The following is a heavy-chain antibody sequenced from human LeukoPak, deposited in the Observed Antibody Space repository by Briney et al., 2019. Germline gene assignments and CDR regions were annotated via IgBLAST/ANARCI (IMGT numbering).Heavy chain of an antibody. D-gene: IGHD5-18*01. CDR1: GGSISSYY. CDR2: IYYSGST. Sequence: PSETLSLTCTVSGGSISSYYWSWIRQPPGKGLEWIGYIYYSGSTNYNPSLKSRVTISVDTSRNQFSLKLSSVTAADTAVYYCARVEYSYGYSYRFDPWGQGTLVTVSS. V-gene: IGHV4-59*01. CDR3: ARVEYSYGYSYRFDP. J-gene: IGHJ5*02.